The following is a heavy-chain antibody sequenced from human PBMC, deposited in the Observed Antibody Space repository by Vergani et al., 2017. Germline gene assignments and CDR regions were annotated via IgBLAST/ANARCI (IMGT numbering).Heavy chain of an antibody. Sequence: QVQLQESGPGLVKPSQTLSLTCTVSGGSISSGSYYWSWIRQPAGKGLEWIGRIYTSGSTNYNPSLKSRDTISVDTSKNQFSLKLSSVTAADTAVYYCAREQCGYHDPTGVVGYWGQGTLVTVSS. CDR3: AREQCGYHDPTGVVGY. J-gene: IGHJ4*02. D-gene: IGHD5-12*01. CDR2: IYTSGST. V-gene: IGHV4-61*02. CDR1: GGSISSGSYY.